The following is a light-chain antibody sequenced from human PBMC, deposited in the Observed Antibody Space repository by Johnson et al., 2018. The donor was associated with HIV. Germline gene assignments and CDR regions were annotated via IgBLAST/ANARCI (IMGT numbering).Light chain of an antibody. Sequence: TQPPSVSAAPGQKVTISCSGSSSNIGNNYVSWYQQLPGTAPKLLIYDNNKRPSGIPDRFSGSKSGTSATLGITGLQTGDEADYYCGTWDSSLSAEVFGTWTKVTVL. CDR2: DNN. J-gene: IGLJ1*01. CDR1: SSNIGNNY. CDR3: GTWDSSLSAEV. V-gene: IGLV1-51*01.